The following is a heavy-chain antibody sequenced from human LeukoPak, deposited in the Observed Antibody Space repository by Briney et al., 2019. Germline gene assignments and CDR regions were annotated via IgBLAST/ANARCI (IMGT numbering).Heavy chain of an antibody. J-gene: IGHJ4*02. CDR3: ARRGGSSSRRSPIDY. CDR1: GFTFSDYW. Sequence: GGSLRPSCTASGFTFSDYWMTWVRQAPGKGPEWVANIKQDGSQRYYVDSVRGRFTISRDNAKNSLFLQMNGLRAEDTAVYYCARRGGSSSRRSPIDYWGQGTLVTVSS. V-gene: IGHV3-7*01. CDR2: IKQDGSQR. D-gene: IGHD6-6*01.